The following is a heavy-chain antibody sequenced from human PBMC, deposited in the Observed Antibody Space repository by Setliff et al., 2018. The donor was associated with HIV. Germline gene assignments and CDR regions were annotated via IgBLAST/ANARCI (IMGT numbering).Heavy chain of an antibody. CDR3: TTEDPWLRFGH. CDR1: GFTFNGYA. V-gene: IGHV3-48*01. J-gene: IGHJ5*02. Sequence: GGSLRLSCVGSGFTFNGYAMNWVRQAPGKGLEWVSYISSSSSSIYYGDSVKGRFTISRDNAKNSLDLEMHSLKTEDTAVYYCTTEDPWLRFGHWGQGTLVTVSS. CDR2: ISSSSSSI. D-gene: IGHD5-12*01.